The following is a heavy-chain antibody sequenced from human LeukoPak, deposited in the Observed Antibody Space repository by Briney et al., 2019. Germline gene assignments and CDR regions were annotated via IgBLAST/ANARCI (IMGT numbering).Heavy chain of an antibody. Sequence: GGSLRLSCAASGFTFSSYAMSWVRQAPGKGLEWVSAVSGSGGSTYYADSVKGRFTISRDNAKNSLYLQMNSLRAEDTAVYYCARVSKYYYDSSGPHYYFDYWGQGTLVTVSS. CDR3: ARVSKYYYDSSGPHYYFDY. J-gene: IGHJ4*02. V-gene: IGHV3-23*01. CDR2: VSGSGGST. CDR1: GFTFSSYA. D-gene: IGHD3-22*01.